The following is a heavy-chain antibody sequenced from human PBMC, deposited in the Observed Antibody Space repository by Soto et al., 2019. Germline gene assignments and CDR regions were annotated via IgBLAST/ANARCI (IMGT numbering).Heavy chain of an antibody. Sequence: QVQLAQSGAEVKKPGASVKVSCKASGYIFTSYGISWVRQAPGQGLEWMGWISAYNGNTNYAQNLQGRVTKTTDTATRTAYMELRSLRPDDTPAYYCPGSAFSDCQGRGFDYWGQGTLGTVAS. CDR1: GYIFTSYG. V-gene: IGHV1-18*01. J-gene: IGHJ4*02. CDR2: ISAYNGNT. CDR3: PGSAFSDCQGRGFDY. D-gene: IGHD2-21*02.